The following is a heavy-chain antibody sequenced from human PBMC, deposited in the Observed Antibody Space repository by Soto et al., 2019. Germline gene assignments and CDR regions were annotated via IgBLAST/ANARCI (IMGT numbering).Heavy chain of an antibody. J-gene: IGHJ3*02. CDR3: TRGGDYGGRQDAFDI. V-gene: IGHV3-7*03. CDR1: GFFFPTYW. D-gene: IGHD4-17*01. Sequence: EVQLVESGGGLVQPGGSLRLSCAVSGFFFPTYWMSCVRQAPGKGLEWVADINQDGSEKYHVDSVKGRFTISRDNPKNSLYLQMNSLRAEDTAIYYCTRGGDYGGRQDAFDIWGQGTMVTVSS. CDR2: INQDGSEK.